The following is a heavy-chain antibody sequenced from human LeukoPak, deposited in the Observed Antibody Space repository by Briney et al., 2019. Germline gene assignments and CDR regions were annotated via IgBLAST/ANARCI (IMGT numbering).Heavy chain of an antibody. J-gene: IGHJ4*02. D-gene: IGHD6-13*01. CDR3: ARSVRQQLFPDDY. V-gene: IGHV5-51*01. CDR2: IYPGHSDT. Sequence: GESLKISCKGSGYSFTSYWIGWVRQMPGKGLEWMGIIYPGHSDTRYSPSFQGQVTISADKSISTAYLQWSSLKASDTAMYYCARSVRQQLFPDDYWGQGTLVTVSS. CDR1: GYSFTSYW.